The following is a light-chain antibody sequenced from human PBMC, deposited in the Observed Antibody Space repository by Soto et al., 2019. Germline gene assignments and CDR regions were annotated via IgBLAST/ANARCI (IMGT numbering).Light chain of an antibody. J-gene: IGKJ1*01. CDR2: GAF. Sequence: EIVLTQSPGTLSLSPGERATFSCRAGQSVSSNYLAWYQQKPGQAPRLLIYGAFKRATGIPDRFSGSGSGTDFTLTISRMEPEDFAVYCCRQYGSSPRTFGQGTKVDIK. CDR1: QSVSSNY. CDR3: RQYGSSPRT. V-gene: IGKV3-20*01.